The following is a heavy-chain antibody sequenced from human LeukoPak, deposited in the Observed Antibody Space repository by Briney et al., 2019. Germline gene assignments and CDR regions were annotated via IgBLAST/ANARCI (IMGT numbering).Heavy chain of an antibody. V-gene: IGHV3-30*02. J-gene: IGHJ4*02. CDR1: GFTFSSYS. D-gene: IGHD6-13*01. CDR3: AKEMGAAAGSLDY. CDR2: IRYDGSNK. Sequence: GGSLRLSCAASGFTFSSYSMNWVRQAPGKGLEWVAFIRYDGSNKYYADSVKGRFTISRDNSKNMLYLQMNSLRAEDTAVYYCAKEMGAAAGSLDYWGQGTLVTVSS.